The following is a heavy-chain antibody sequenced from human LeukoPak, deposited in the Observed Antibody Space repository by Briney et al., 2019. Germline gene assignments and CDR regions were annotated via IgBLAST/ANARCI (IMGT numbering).Heavy chain of an antibody. D-gene: IGHD2-21*02. Sequence: KPSETLSLTCAVYGGSFSGYYWSWIRQPPGKGLEWIGEINHSGSTNYNPSLKSRVTISVDTSKNQFSLKLSSVTAADTAVYYCARRPRRSLQPPRCWFDPWGQGTLVTVSS. J-gene: IGHJ5*02. V-gene: IGHV4-34*01. CDR1: GGSFSGYY. CDR2: INHSGST. CDR3: ARRPRRSLQPPRCWFDP.